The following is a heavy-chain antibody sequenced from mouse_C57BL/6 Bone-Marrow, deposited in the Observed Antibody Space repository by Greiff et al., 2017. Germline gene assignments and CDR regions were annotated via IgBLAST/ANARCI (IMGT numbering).Heavy chain of an antibody. CDR3: TSFPHWDGY. CDR2: ISNKANNHAT. V-gene: IGHV6-6*01. D-gene: IGHD4-1*01. CDR1: GFTFSDAW. J-gene: IGHJ2*01. Sequence: DVQLQESGGGLVQPGGSLKLSCAASGFTFSDAWMDWVRQSPEKGLAWVAKISNKANNHATYYAESVKGRFTISRYDSKILVYLQMNSLRAEDTGIYYCTSFPHWDGYWGQGTTLTVSS.